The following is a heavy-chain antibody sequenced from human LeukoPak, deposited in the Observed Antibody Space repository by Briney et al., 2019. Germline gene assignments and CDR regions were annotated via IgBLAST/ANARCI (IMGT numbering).Heavy chain of an antibody. CDR3: ARGGYDRLDY. CDR2: IYYSGST. J-gene: IGHJ4*02. Sequence: SETLSLTCTVSGGSISSYYWSWIRQPPGKGLEWIGYIYYSGSTNYNPSLKSRVTISVDTSKNQFSLKLSSVTAADTAVYYCARGGYDRLDYWGQGALVTISS. V-gene: IGHV4-59*01. D-gene: IGHD5-12*01. CDR1: GGSISSYY.